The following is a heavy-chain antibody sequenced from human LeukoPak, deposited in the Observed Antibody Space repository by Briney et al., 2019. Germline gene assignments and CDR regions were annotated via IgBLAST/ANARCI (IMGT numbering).Heavy chain of an antibody. V-gene: IGHV3-23*01. J-gene: IGHJ4*02. Sequence: GGSLRLSCAASGFTFSSYAMSWVRQAPGKGLEWVSAISGSDGTTYYADSVKGRFTFSRDNSKNTLYLQMDSLRAEDTAVYYCAKEAVMVRGVTFGYYFDYWGQETLVTVSS. CDR2: ISGSDGTT. CDR3: AKEAVMVRGVTFGYYFDY. D-gene: IGHD3-10*01. CDR1: GFTFSSYA.